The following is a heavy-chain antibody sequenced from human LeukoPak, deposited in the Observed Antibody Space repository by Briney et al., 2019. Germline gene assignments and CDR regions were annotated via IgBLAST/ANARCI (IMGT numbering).Heavy chain of an antibody. V-gene: IGHV4-4*02. Sequence: SETLSLTCAVSGGFVSNPGWWSWVRQPPGRGLEWIGEVSYGGDTNYNPSLKSRVTISMDKSKNQISLKLSSVTAADTAVYYCAREGYYYDTNGYPAFDYWGQGTLVTVSS. CDR3: AREGYYYDTNGYPAFDY. CDR1: GGFVSNPGW. J-gene: IGHJ4*02. CDR2: VSYGGDT. D-gene: IGHD3-22*01.